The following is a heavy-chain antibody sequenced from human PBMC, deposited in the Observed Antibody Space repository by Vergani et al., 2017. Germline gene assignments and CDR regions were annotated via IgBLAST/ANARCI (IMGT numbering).Heavy chain of an antibody. D-gene: IGHD1-1*01. Sequence: QVQLVESEGGVVQPGRSLTLSCVASGFTFSSHGMHWVRQAPGKGLEWVAVIWYDGSNKYYGDSVKGRFTISRDNSKNTLYLQTNSLRVEDTAVYYCARWGNEKRLDSWGQGTLATVSS. CDR1: GFTFSSHG. CDR3: ARWGNEKRLDS. J-gene: IGHJ5*01. CDR2: IWYDGSNK. V-gene: IGHV3-33*01.